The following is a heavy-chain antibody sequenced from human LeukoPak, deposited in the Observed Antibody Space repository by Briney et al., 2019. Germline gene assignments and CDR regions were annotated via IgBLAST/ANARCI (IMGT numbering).Heavy chain of an antibody. V-gene: IGHV3-7*01. J-gene: IGHJ4*02. CDR2: IKQDGSEK. CDR3: ARDAAWREAVAGFDY. CDR1: GLTLSNYW. Sequence: GGSLRLSCAGSGLTLSNYWMNWVRQAPGKGLEWVANIKQDGSEKHYVDSVKGRFTISRDNAKNSLYLQMNSLRAEDTAVYYCARDAAWREAVAGFDYWGQGTLVTVSS. D-gene: IGHD6-19*01.